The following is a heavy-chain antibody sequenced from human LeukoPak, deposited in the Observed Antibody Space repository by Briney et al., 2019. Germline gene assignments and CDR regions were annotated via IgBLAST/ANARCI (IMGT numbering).Heavy chain of an antibody. CDR1: GXTLSNYW. CDR3: VRDPFLSGDY. J-gene: IGHJ4*02. CDR2: INRDGSIT. Sequence: GGSVRLSCVASGXTLSNYWMHWVRQAPGKGQAWVSRINRDGSITNYADSVRGRFTISRDNARNTLDLQMNSLRPEDTAVYYCVRDPFLSGDYWGLGTLVTVSS. D-gene: IGHD3-3*01. V-gene: IGHV3-74*01.